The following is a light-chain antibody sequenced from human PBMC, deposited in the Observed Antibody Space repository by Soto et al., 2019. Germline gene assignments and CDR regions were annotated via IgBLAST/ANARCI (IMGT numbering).Light chain of an antibody. CDR1: QYVSSSS. CDR2: DAS. J-gene: IGKJ1*01. Sequence: EIVLTQSPGTLALSPGERATLSCRASQYVSSSSLAWYQQKRGQAPRLLIHDASSRATGIPDRFSGSGSGTDFTLTISRLEPEAFAVYYCQQYGSSPRTFGQGTKLDIK. V-gene: IGKV3-20*01. CDR3: QQYGSSPRT.